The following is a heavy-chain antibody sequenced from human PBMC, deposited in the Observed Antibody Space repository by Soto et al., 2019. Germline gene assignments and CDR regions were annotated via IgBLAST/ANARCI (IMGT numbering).Heavy chain of an antibody. D-gene: IGHD3-10*01. J-gene: IGHJ4*02. CDR3: AKGSMVRGVVLMGY. V-gene: IGHV3-23*01. Sequence: EVQLLESGGGLVQPGGSLRLSCAASGFTFSSYAMSWIRQAPGKGLEWVSAISGSGGSTYYADSVKGRFTISRDNSKNTLYLQMNSLRAEDTAVYYCAKGSMVRGVVLMGYWGQGTLVTVSS. CDR1: GFTFSSYA. CDR2: ISGSGGST.